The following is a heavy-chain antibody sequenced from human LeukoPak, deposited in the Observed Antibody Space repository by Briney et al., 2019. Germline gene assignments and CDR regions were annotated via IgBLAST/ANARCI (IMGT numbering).Heavy chain of an antibody. V-gene: IGHV3-30*04. Sequence: GGSLRLSCAASGFTFSSYAMHWVRQAPGKGLEWVAVISYDGSNKYYADSVKGRFTISRDNSKNTPYLQMNSLRAEGTAVYYCARDRRERLDYWGQGTLVTVSS. CDR1: GFTFSSYA. CDR2: ISYDGSNK. D-gene: IGHD1-1*01. J-gene: IGHJ4*02. CDR3: ARDRRERLDY.